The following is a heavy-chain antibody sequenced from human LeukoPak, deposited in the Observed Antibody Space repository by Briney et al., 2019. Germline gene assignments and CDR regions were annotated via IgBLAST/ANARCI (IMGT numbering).Heavy chain of an antibody. CDR1: GFTFSSYW. D-gene: IGHD3-9*01. CDR2: IYSDGSRT. J-gene: IGHJ4*02. Sequence: GGSLRLSCAASGFTFSSYWMHWVRQGPGKGLVWVSRIYSDGSRTTYADSVKGRFTISRDNAKNSLFLQMNSLRAEDTALYYCARDSADNLDWGQGTLVTVSS. CDR3: ARDSADNLD. V-gene: IGHV3-74*01.